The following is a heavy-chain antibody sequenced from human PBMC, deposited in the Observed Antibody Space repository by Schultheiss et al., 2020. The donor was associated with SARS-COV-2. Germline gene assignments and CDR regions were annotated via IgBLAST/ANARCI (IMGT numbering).Heavy chain of an antibody. CDR1: GGSISSGGYY. D-gene: IGHD3-9*01. CDR2: IYASGST. J-gene: IGHJ4*02. V-gene: IGHV4-61*02. CDR3: ARVQNTLTGFDY. Sequence: SETLSLTCTVSGGSISSGGYYWSWIRQHPGKGLQWIGRIYASGSTTYNPSLKSRVALSVDTSKNQFSLQLNSVTADDTAVYYCARVQNTLTGFDYWGQGILVTVSS.